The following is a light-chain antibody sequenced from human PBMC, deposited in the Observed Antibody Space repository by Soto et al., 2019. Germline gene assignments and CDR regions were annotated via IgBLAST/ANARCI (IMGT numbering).Light chain of an antibody. CDR2: DVS. V-gene: IGLV2-14*01. CDR1: SSDVGGYNY. Sequence: QSALTQPASVSGSPGQSITISCTGTSSDVGGYNYVSWYQQHPGKAPQLMIYDVSNRPSGVSNRFSGSKSGNTASLTISGLQAEDEADYCSNSYTSSSTLEVVFGGGTKLTVL. J-gene: IGLJ3*02. CDR3: NSYTSSSTLEVV.